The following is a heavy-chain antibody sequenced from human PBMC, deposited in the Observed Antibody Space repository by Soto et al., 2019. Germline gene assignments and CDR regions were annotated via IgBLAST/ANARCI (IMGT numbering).Heavy chain of an antibody. V-gene: IGHV3-23*01. J-gene: IGHJ4*02. D-gene: IGHD3-16*01. Sequence: GGSLRLSCAASGFTFSGYGMHWVRQAPGKGLEWVSGISRSGGSTYYADSVKGRFTISRDNSKNTLYLQMNSLRAEDTAVYYCAKFGAWWLWALNYFDYWGQGTLVTVSS. CDR1: GFTFSGYG. CDR3: AKFGAWWLWALNYFDY. CDR2: ISRSGGST.